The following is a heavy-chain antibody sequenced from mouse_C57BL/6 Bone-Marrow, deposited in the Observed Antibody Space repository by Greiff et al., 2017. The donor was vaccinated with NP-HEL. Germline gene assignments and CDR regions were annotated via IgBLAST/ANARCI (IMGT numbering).Heavy chain of an antibody. D-gene: IGHD2-1*01. Sequence: VQLQQPGAELVKPGASVKMSCKASGYTFTSYWITWVKQRPGQGLEWIGDIYPGSGSTNYNENFKSKATLTVYTSSSTAYMQLSSLTSEDSAVYYCARSYGNYLAWFAYWGQGTLVTVSA. CDR1: GYTFTSYW. CDR2: IYPGSGST. CDR3: ARSYGNYLAWFAY. V-gene: IGHV1-55*01. J-gene: IGHJ3*01.